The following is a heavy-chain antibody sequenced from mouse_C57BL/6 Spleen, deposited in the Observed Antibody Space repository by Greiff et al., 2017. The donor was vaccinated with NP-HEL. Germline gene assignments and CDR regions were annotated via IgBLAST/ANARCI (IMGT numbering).Heavy chain of an antibody. Sequence: EVKLVESGGGLVQPGGSLKLSCAASGFTFSDYYMYWVRQTPEKRLEWVAYISNGGGSTYYPDTVKGRFTISRDNAQNTLYLQMSRLTSEDTAMYDCARHDSKYEGDEMDYWGQGTSVTVAS. CDR3: ARHDSKYEGDEMDY. D-gene: IGHD2-5*01. CDR2: ISNGGGST. V-gene: IGHV5-12*01. J-gene: IGHJ4*01. CDR1: GFTFSDYY.